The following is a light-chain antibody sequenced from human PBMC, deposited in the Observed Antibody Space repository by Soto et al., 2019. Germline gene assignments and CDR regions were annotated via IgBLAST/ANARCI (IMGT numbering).Light chain of an antibody. V-gene: IGKV1-6*01. CDR3: LQDHTYPWT. J-gene: IGKJ1*01. Sequence: IQMTQSPTTLSASVGDRVTITCRASQNINIYLNWYQQRAGKAPRLLIYAASKLQSGVPSRFSGNASGTTFTLTISSLQPEDVATYYCLQDHTYPWTFGQGTKVDIK. CDR1: QNINIY. CDR2: AAS.